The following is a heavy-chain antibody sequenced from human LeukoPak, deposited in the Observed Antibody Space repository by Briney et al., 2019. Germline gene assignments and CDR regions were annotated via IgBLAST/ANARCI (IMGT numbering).Heavy chain of an antibody. CDR3: ARVPSYYDFWSGSADY. CDR1: GFTFSSYA. J-gene: IGHJ4*02. D-gene: IGHD3-3*01. V-gene: IGHV3-64*01. Sequence: QPGGSLRLSCAASGFTFSSYAMHWVRQAPGKGLEYVSGISSNGGSTYYANSVKGRFTISRDNSKNTLYLQMGSLRAEDMAVYYCARVPSYYDFWSGSADYWGQGTLVTVSS. CDR2: ISSNGGST.